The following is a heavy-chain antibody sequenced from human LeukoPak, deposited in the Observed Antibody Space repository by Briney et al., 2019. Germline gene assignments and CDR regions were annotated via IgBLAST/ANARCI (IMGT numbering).Heavy chain of an antibody. CDR2: ISWNSVSI. Sequence: GGSLRLSCAASGITFDDYAMYWVRQGPGKGLEWVAGISWNSVSIGYADSVKGRFTISRDNAKNSLYLQMNGLRNEDTALYYCAKELGGGSDGLDIWGQGTMVTVSS. CDR1: GITFDDYA. V-gene: IGHV3-9*01. J-gene: IGHJ3*02. D-gene: IGHD2-15*01. CDR3: AKELGGGSDGLDI.